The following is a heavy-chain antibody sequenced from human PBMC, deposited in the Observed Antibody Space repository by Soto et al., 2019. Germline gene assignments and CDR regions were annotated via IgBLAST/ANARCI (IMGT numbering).Heavy chain of an antibody. CDR3: VQSRCGGDCLQSYSSHSYYGLDV. CDR2: IYWDDDK. Sequence: SGPTLVNPTQTLTLTCTFSGFSLSTSGVGVGWIRQPPGKALEWLALIYWDDDKRYSPSLKSRLTITKDTSKNQVVLAMTNVDPVDTATYYCVQSRCGGDCLQSYSSHSYYGLDVWGQGTTVTVPS. J-gene: IGHJ6*02. V-gene: IGHV2-5*02. D-gene: IGHD2-21*02. CDR1: GFSLSTSGVG.